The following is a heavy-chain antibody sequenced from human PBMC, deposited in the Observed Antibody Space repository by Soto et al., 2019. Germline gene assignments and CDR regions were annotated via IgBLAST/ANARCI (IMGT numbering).Heavy chain of an antibody. CDR3: ARDESIAVDYFDY. CDR2: MSHDGSNK. Sequence: SGFTFSSHTMHWVRQAPGKGLEWLSLMSHDGSNKYYADSVKGRFTISRDNSKNTLYLQMNSLRAEDTAVYYCARDESIAVDYFDYWGQGTLVTVSS. J-gene: IGHJ4*02. V-gene: IGHV3-33*05. D-gene: IGHD6-19*01. CDR1: GFTFSSHT.